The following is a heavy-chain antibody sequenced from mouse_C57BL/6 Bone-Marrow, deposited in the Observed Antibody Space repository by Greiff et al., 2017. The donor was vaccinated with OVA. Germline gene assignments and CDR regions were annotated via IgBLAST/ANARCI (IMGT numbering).Heavy chain of an antibody. CDR3: ARCYGSSWFAY. J-gene: IGHJ3*01. V-gene: IGHV1-76*01. CDR1: GYTFTDYY. D-gene: IGHD1-1*01. CDR2: IYPGSGNT. Sequence: VQLQQSGAELVRPGASVKLSCKASGYTFTDYYINWVKQRPGQGLEWIARIYPGSGNTYYNEKFKGKATLTAEKSSSTAYMQLSSLTSEDSAVYFCARCYGSSWFAYWGQGTLVTVSA.